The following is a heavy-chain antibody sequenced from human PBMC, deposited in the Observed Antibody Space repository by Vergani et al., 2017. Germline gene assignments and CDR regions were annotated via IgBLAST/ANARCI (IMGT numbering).Heavy chain of an antibody. CDR3: AKNEGIAVAGDFDY. J-gene: IGHJ4*02. Sequence: EVQLVESGGGLVKPGGSLRLSCAASGFTFSSYSMNWVRQAPGKGLEWVSSISSSSSYIYYADSVKGRFTISRDNAKNSLYLQMNSLRAEDTAVYYCAKNEGIAVAGDFDYWGQGTLVTVSS. D-gene: IGHD6-19*01. CDR1: GFTFSSYS. V-gene: IGHV3-21*04. CDR2: ISSSSSYI.